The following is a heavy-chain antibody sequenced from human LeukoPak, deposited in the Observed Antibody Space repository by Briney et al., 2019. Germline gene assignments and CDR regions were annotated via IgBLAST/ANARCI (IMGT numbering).Heavy chain of an antibody. V-gene: IGHV3-64*01. CDR3: AGGLSGSYYGPVKY. Sequence: GGSLRLSCAASGFTFSSHAMHWVRQAPGKGLDYVSGISSDGGSTYYANSVKGRFTISRDNSKNTLYLQMGSLRAEDMAVYYCAGGLSGSYYGPVKYWGQGSLVTVSS. D-gene: IGHD1-26*01. CDR1: GFTFSSHA. J-gene: IGHJ4*02. CDR2: ISSDGGST.